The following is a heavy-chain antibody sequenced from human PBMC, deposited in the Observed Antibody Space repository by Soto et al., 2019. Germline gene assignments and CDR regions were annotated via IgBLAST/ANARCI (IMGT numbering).Heavy chain of an antibody. V-gene: IGHV3-30*18. CDR1: GFTFSSYG. J-gene: IGHJ4*02. Sequence: GGSLRLCCAASGFTFSSYGMHWVRQAPGKGLEWVAVISYDGSNKYYADSVKGRFTISRDNSKNTLYLQMNSLRAEDTAVYYCAKVSRPDAVRESIDDSGQGTLVTVSS. CDR3: AKVSRPDAVRESIDD. CDR2: ISYDGSNK.